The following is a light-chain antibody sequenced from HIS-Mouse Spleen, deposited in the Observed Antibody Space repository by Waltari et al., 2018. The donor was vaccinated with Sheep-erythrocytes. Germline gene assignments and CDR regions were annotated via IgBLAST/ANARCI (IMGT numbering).Light chain of an antibody. CDR2: DFS. CDR3: CSYAGSYNHV. CDR1: SSDGGGYNY. J-gene: IGLJ1*01. V-gene: IGLV2-11*01. Sequence: QSALTQPASVSGSPGQSVTISCTGTSSDGGGYNYFSWYQQHPGKAPKLMIYDFSKRPSGVPDRFSGSKSGNTASLTISGLQAEDEADYYCCSYAGSYNHVFATGTKVTVL.